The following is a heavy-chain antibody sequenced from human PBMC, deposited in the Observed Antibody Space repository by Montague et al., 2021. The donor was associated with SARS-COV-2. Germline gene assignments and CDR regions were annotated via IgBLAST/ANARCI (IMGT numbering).Heavy chain of an antibody. J-gene: IGHJ6*02. CDR1: GGSVSSGSFY. CDR3: ARLRGSAEIFTAFQGVSYFYGMDV. D-gene: IGHD3-9*01. V-gene: IGHV4-61*01. Sequence: SETLSLTCTVSGGSVSSGSFYWSWIQQPPGKGLELIGYIYYTGSSNYXPSLKSRVTISVDTSKNQFSLKLSSVTAADTAVYCCARLRGSAEIFTAFQGVSYFYGMDVWGQGTTVTVSS. CDR2: IYYTGSS.